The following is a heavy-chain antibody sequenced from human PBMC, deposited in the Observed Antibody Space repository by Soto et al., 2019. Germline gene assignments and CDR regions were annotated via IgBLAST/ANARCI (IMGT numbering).Heavy chain of an antibody. D-gene: IGHD3-16*01. V-gene: IGHV3-33*05. CDR2: TSYDGSNN. CDR1: GFTFRSYV. J-gene: IGHJ4*02. CDR3: GGGGTPGGLAA. Sequence: QVQLVESGGGVVQPGTSLRLSCVGSGFTFRSYVIHWVRQAPGKGLEWVALTSYDGSNNFYGDSVKGRFTISRHNSRNTVNLQRASFKFEAPALFYCGGGGTPGGLAAGGKGTLVSVSS.